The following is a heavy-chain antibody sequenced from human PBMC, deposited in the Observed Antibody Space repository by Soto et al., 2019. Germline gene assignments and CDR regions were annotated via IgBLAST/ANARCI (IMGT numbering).Heavy chain of an antibody. D-gene: IGHD1-1*01. CDR1: GGSVSSSTYY. V-gene: IGHV4-39*01. CDR3: APVGIATTTVDS. Sequence: SETLSLTCIVSGGSVSSSTYYWAWIRQFPGKGLEWIGSIYYSGSTYYNPSLKSRITISIDRSKNQFSLKLTSVTAADTAVYYCAPVGIATTTVDSWGQGTPLPVSS. CDR2: IYYSGST. J-gene: IGHJ4*02.